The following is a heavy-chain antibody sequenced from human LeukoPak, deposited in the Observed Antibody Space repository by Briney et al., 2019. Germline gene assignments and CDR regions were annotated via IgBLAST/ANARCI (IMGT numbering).Heavy chain of an antibody. CDR1: GGTFNSYA. D-gene: IGHD6-19*01. Sequence: SVKLSFKASGGTFNSYAINWVRQAPGQGLEWMGGIIPKYGKANYAQSLQDRVTITADDSTSTAYMELSSLRSEDTAVYYCARTAYTGGWDFDYWGQGTLVAVSS. CDR3: ARTAYTGGWDFDY. CDR2: IIPKYGKA. V-gene: IGHV1-69*13. J-gene: IGHJ4*02.